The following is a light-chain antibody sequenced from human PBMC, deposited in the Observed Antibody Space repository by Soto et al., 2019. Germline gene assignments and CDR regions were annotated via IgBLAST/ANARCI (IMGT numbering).Light chain of an antibody. CDR3: QQYGGSPRT. CDR2: DTS. CDR1: QSVSSY. Sequence: EIVLKLSPATLSLSTRERATLSCMASQSVSSYLAWYQQKPGQAPRLLIYDTSTRATGIPARFSGSGSGTDFTLTISKLEPEDFAVYHCQQYGGSPRTFGQGTKVDIK. J-gene: IGKJ1*01. V-gene: IGKV3-20*01.